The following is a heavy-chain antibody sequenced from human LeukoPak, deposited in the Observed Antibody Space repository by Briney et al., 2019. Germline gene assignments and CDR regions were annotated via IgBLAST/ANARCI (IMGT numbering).Heavy chain of an antibody. D-gene: IGHD3-16*02. J-gene: IGHJ4*02. CDR3: AKEHYIWGSYRYTGSDY. CDR2: ISSSSSYI. Sequence: KSGGSLRLSCAASGFTFSSYSMNWVRQAPGKGLEWVSSISSSSSYIYYADSVKGRFTISRDNAKNSLYQQMNSLRAEDTAVYYCAKEHYIWGSYRYTGSDYWGQGTLVTVSS. CDR1: GFTFSSYS. V-gene: IGHV3-21*04.